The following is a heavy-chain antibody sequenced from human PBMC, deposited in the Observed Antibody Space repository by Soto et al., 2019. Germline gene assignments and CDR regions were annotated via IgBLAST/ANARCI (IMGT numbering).Heavy chain of an antibody. D-gene: IGHD5-12*01. CDR1: GFTFSTYG. CDR3: AKVKTWTYLDF. V-gene: IGHV3-23*01. CDR2: ISGSGDTT. Sequence: QTGGSLRLSCAASGFTFSTYGMNWVRQAPGRGLEWVSSISGSGDTTYYADAVEGRFTISRDNSKSTLYLQMDSLRAEDTALYYCAKVKTWTYLDFWGQGALVTVSS. J-gene: IGHJ4*02.